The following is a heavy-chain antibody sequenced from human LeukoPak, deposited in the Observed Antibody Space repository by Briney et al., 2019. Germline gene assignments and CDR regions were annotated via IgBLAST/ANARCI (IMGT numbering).Heavy chain of an antibody. D-gene: IGHD1-26*01. CDR1: GYSISSGYY. CDR3: ARGYKQWELRGCFDY. V-gene: IGHV4-38-2*01. CDR2: IYHSGST. Sequence: SETLSLTCAVSGYSISSGYYWGWIRQPPGKGLEWIGSIYHSGSTYHNPSLKSRVTISVDTSKNQFSLKLSSVTAADTAVYYCARGYKQWELRGCFDYWGQGTLVFVSS. J-gene: IGHJ4*02.